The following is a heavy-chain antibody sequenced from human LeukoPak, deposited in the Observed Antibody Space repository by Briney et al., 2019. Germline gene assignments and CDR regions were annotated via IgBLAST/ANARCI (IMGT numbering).Heavy chain of an antibody. Sequence: PSETLSLTCTVSSASISSSPYFWGWIRQSPGQGLEWIGSISYSGTTYYNPSLKSRVTISVDTSKNQFSLKLSSVTAADTAVYYCVIAARPPPVGGPRENWFDPWGQGTLVTVSS. J-gene: IGHJ5*02. CDR1: SASISSSPYF. V-gene: IGHV4-39*07. D-gene: IGHD6-6*01. CDR3: VIAARPPPVGGPRENWFDP. CDR2: ISYSGTT.